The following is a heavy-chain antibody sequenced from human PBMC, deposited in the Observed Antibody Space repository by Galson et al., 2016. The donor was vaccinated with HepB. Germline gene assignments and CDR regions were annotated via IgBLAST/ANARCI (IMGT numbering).Heavy chain of an antibody. D-gene: IGHD3-10*01. CDR3: AKDIANLSGMPDY. CDR1: GFTFRSNG. CDR2: ISYDGSNK. J-gene: IGHJ4*02. V-gene: IGHV3-30*18. Sequence: SLRLSCAASGFTFRSNGMHWVRQAPGKGLEWVAVISYDGSNKYYADSVKGRFTISRDNSKNTLFLQMNSLRSEDTAVYYCAKDIANLSGMPDYWGQGTLVTVSS.